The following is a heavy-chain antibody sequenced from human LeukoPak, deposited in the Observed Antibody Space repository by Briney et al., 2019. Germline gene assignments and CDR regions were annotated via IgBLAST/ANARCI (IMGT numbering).Heavy chain of an antibody. CDR3: AKVTAKNMVRGVGGFDY. J-gene: IGHJ4*02. CDR2: ISGSGGST. Sequence: GGSLRLSCAASGLAFSIYGMTCVCQAPGKGLEWVSSISGSGGSTYYADSVKGRFTISRDNSKNTVYLQMNSLRADDTAVYYCAKVTAKNMVRGVGGFDYWGQGTLVTVSS. CDR1: GLAFSIYG. V-gene: IGHV3-23*01. D-gene: IGHD3-10*01.